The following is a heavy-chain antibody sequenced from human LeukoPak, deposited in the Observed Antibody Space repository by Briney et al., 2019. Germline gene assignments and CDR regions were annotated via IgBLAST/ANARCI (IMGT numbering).Heavy chain of an antibody. J-gene: IGHJ4*02. CDR2: IIPIFGTA. CDR3: ARFASGDPFDY. CDR1: GGTFNSYA. V-gene: IGHV1-69*05. D-gene: IGHD2-21*02. Sequence: GASVKVSCKASGGTFNSYAISWVRQAPGQRLEWMGRIIPIFGTANYAQKFQGRVTITTDESTSTAYMELSSLRSEDTAVYYCARFASGDPFDYWGQGTLVTVSS.